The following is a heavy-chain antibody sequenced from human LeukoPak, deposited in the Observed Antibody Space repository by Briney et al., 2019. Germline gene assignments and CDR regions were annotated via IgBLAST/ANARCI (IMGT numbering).Heavy chain of an antibody. V-gene: IGHV3-23*01. J-gene: IGHJ4*01. D-gene: IGHD6-19*01. CDR3: AKGIYSSGWSYFDY. CDR2: LSGSGITT. CDR1: GFTFSNLA. Sequence: GGSLRPSVAASGFTFSNLAIGWVRQAPGKGWKWASTLSGSGITTYYADSVKGRFTISRDNSKNTLYLQMNSLRAEDTAVYYCAKGIYSSGWSYFDYWGHGTLVTVSS.